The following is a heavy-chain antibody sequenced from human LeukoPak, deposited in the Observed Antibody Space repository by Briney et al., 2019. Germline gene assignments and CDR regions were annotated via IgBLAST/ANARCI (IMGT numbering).Heavy chain of an antibody. J-gene: IGHJ4*02. CDR1: GFTFDDYA. D-gene: IGHD3-10*01. CDR2: ISWNSGSI. CDR3: AKGWNYYGSGSYFIKGGDYFDY. Sequence: GGSLRLSCAASGFTFDDYAMHWVRQAPGKGLEWVSGISWNSGSIAYADSVKGRFTISRDNAKNSLYLQMNSLRAEDTALYYCAKGWNYYGSGSYFIKGGDYFDYWGQGTLVTVSS. V-gene: IGHV3-9*01.